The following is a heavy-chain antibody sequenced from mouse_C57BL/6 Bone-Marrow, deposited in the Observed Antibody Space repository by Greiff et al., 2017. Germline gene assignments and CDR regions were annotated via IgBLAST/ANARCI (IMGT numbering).Heavy chain of an antibody. Sequence: QVQLQQSGPGLVQPSQSLSITCTVSGYSLTSYGVHWVRQPPGKGLEWLGVIWRGGSTAYYAACISRLSISKDNTKSEVFFKMNRLQADDTAIYYCSESDDYDGYAMDYWGQGTSVTVSS. V-gene: IGHV2-4*01. CDR1: GYSLTSYG. CDR2: IWRGGST. D-gene: IGHD2-4*01. J-gene: IGHJ4*01. CDR3: SESDDYDGYAMDY.